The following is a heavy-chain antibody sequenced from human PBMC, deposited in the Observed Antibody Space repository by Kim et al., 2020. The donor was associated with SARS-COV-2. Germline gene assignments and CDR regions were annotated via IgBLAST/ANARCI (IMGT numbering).Heavy chain of an antibody. V-gene: IGHV3-7*05. CDR1: GFTFSIYW. Sequence: GGSLRLSCAASGFTFSIYWMSWVRQAPGKGLKWVANIKQDGSEKYYVDSVKGRFTISRDNAKNSLYLQMNSLRAEDTAVYYCARVGAASWYFDLWGRGTLVTVSS. CDR3: ARVGAASWYFDL. D-gene: IGHD3-16*01. J-gene: IGHJ2*01. CDR2: IKQDGSEK.